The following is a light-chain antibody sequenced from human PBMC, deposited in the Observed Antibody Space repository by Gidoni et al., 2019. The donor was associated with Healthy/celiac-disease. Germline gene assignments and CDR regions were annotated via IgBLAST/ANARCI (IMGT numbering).Light chain of an antibody. Sequence: EIVMTQSPATLSVSPGERATLSCRASQSVSSNLAWYQQKPGQAPRLLIYGASTRATGIPARFSVSGSGTEFTLTISSLQSEDFAVYYCQQYNNWPPWTFGQXTKVEIK. CDR3: QQYNNWPPWT. J-gene: IGKJ1*01. CDR2: GAS. CDR1: QSVSSN. V-gene: IGKV3-15*01.